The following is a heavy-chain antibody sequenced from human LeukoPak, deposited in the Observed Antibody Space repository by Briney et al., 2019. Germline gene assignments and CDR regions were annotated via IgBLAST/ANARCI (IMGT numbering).Heavy chain of an antibody. CDR2: ISSTGSYI. CDR3: AKGRYGGPPFWGTSRTNHPEDWFDP. Sequence: PGGSLRLSCAASGFNLNSYMLNWVRQAPGKGLEWVSSISSTGSYIYYADSVKGRFTISRDNSKNTLYLQMNSLRAEDTAVYYCAKGRYGGPPFWGTSRTNHPEDWFDPWGQGTLVTVSS. D-gene: IGHD3-16*01. CDR1: GFNLNSYM. V-gene: IGHV3-21*04. J-gene: IGHJ5*02.